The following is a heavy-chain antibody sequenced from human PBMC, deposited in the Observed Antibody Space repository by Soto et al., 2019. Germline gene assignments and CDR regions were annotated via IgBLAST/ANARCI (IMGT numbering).Heavy chain of an antibody. CDR3: ARPNSSPTLYYYYGMDV. Sequence: PGGSLRLSCAASGFTFSSYSMNWVRQAPGKGLEWVSSISSSSSYIYYADSVKGRFTISRDNAKNSLYLQMNSLRAEDTAVYHCARPNSSPTLYYYYGMDVWGQGTTVPVSS. CDR1: GFTFSSYS. V-gene: IGHV3-21*01. D-gene: IGHD6-13*01. J-gene: IGHJ6*02. CDR2: ISSSSSYI.